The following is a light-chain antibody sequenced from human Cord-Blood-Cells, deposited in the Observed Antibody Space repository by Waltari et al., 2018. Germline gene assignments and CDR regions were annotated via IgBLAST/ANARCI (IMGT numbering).Light chain of an antibody. J-gene: IGLJ2*01. CDR2: SNN. CDR3: AAWDDSLNGPV. V-gene: IGLV1-44*01. Sequence: QSVLTQPPSASGTPGQSVTLSCSGSSSNIGSNTVNWNQQLPGTAPKLLIYSNNQRPSGVPDRFSGSKSGTSASRAISGLQSEDEADYYCAAWDDSLNGPVFGGGTKLTVL. CDR1: SSNIGSNT.